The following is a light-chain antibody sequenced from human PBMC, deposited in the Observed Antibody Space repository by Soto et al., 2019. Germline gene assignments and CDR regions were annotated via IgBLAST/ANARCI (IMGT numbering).Light chain of an antibody. Sequence: QSVLTQPPSASGTPGQRVTISCSGNNSNIGSNYVCWYQQLPGTAPKLLIYRNNQRPSGVPDRFSGSKSGTSASLAISGLRSEDEADYYCAAWDDSLAVVVVFGGGTKLTVL. V-gene: IGLV1-47*01. CDR3: AAWDDSLAVVVV. CDR1: NSNIGSNY. CDR2: RNN. J-gene: IGLJ2*01.